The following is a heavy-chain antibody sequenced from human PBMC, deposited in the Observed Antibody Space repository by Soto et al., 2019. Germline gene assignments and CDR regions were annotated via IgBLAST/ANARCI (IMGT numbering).Heavy chain of an antibody. CDR3: AKDLFSGGSYPNWFDP. D-gene: IGHD1-26*01. Sequence: QVHLVESGGGVVQPGRSLRLSCAASGFSFSSYGMHWVRQAPGMGLEWVALISYDGSNKFYADSVKGRFTISRDNSKNTLYLQVNSLRAEDTAVYYCAKDLFSGGSYPNWFDPWGQGTLVTVSS. CDR2: ISYDGSNK. CDR1: GFSFSSYG. J-gene: IGHJ5*02. V-gene: IGHV3-30*18.